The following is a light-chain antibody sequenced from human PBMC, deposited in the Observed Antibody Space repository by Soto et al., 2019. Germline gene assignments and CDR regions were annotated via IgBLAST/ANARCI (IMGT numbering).Light chain of an antibody. J-gene: IGKJ4*02. CDR1: QAVPNN. CDR3: QQINTYART. V-gene: IGKV1-9*01. CDR2: EES. Sequence: DIHLTQSPAFLSASVGDRVTITCRPSQAVPNNMAWYQQKPGKPPKLLIYEESTLHSGVPSRFSGRKSGTQFTLTIDILQPDDLATYYCQQINTYARTFGGGTKVEIQ.